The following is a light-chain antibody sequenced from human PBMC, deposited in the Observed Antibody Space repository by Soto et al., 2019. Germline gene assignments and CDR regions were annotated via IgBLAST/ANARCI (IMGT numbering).Light chain of an antibody. CDR2: GAS. Sequence: EIVLTQSPGTLSLPPGERATLSCRASQSVSNNYLAWYQQQPGQAPRLLIYGASNRATGIPDRFSGSGSGTDFTLTISRLEPEDFAVYYCQQYGSSGTFGQGTKVDIK. J-gene: IGKJ1*01. CDR1: QSVSNNY. CDR3: QQYGSSGT. V-gene: IGKV3-20*01.